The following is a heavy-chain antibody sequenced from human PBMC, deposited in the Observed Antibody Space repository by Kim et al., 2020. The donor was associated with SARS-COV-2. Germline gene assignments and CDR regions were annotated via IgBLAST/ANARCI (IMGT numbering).Heavy chain of an antibody. V-gene: IGHV3-33*01. CDR3: VRDKDWCFDL. Sequence: GGSLRLSCSPSGFSFKNYGMHWVRQAPAKGLEWVAHDGGTRDYGDSVRGRFTISRDNSKNTLYLQMNSLRAEDTGIYYCVRDKDWCFDLWGRGTLVSLL. J-gene: IGHJ2*01. CDR1: GFSFKNYG. CDR2: DGGTR.